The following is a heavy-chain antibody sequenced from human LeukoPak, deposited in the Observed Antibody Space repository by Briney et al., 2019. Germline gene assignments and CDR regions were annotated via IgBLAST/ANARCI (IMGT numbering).Heavy chain of an antibody. CDR3: VRVKGTYFDF. CDR2: ISASGSNT. J-gene: IGHJ4*02. CDR1: GFPFSSYS. Sequence: GGSLRLSCAASGFPFSSYSMNWVRQAPGKGLEWVSYISASGSNTYYLDAVKGRFTVSRDNAMNSLFLQMNRPRAEDTAIYYCVRVKGTYFDFWGQGTLVTVSS. V-gene: IGHV3-48*01. D-gene: IGHD1-1*01.